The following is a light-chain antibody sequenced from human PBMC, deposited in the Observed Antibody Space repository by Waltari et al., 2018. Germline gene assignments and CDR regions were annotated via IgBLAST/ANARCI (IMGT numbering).Light chain of an antibody. CDR2: AS. V-gene: IGKV3-20*01. CDR3: QQYAGSTWT. J-gene: IGKJ1*01. CDR1: QSISSSY. Sequence: EIVLTQSPCTLSLSPGETATLSCRASQSISSSYLAWYQQRPGQAPRLLIYASTRATGIPDRFSASGSGTDFTLTINRLEPEDFAMYYCQQYAGSTWTFGQGTKVEIK.